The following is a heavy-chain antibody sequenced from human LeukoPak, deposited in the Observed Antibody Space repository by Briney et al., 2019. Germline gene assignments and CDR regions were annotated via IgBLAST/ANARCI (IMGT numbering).Heavy chain of an antibody. V-gene: IGHV1-8*01. CDR2: MNPNSGNT. Sequence: ASVKVSCKASGYTFTSYDINWVRQATGQGLERVGWMNPNSGNTGYAQKFQGRVTMTRNTSISTAYMELSSLRSEDTAVYYCARGRWELLHYYYYMDVWGKGTTVTVSS. CDR1: GYTFTSYD. CDR3: ARGRWELLHYYYYMDV. D-gene: IGHD1-26*01. J-gene: IGHJ6*03.